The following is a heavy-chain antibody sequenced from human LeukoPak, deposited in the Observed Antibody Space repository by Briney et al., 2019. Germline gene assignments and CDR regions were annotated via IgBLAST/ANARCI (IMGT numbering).Heavy chain of an antibody. Sequence: PWASVKVSCKVSGYTLTELSMHWVRQAPGKGLEWMGGFDPEDGETIYAQKFQGRVTMTRDTSTSTVYMELSSLRSEDTAVYYCARGPRWYDYWGQGTLVTVSS. CDR2: FDPEDGET. D-gene: IGHD4-23*01. CDR1: GYTLTELS. CDR3: ARGPRWYDY. V-gene: IGHV1-24*01. J-gene: IGHJ4*02.